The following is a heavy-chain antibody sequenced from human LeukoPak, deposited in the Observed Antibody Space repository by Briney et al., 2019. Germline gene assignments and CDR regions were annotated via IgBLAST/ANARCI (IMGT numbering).Heavy chain of an antibody. V-gene: IGHV4-31*03. CDR2: IHHSGRS. D-gene: IGHD3-10*01. CDR1: ADSLSSGGHY. J-gene: IGHJ4*02. Sequence: SQTLSLTCTVSADSLSSGGHYWAWIRQFPGKGLGSIGFIHHSGRSRHNPSLKDRVAISVDTSRKQFALKPSSVTAADTAMYYCARGGNRFGGFYFDYWGQGIQVIVSS. CDR3: ARGGNRFGGFYFDY.